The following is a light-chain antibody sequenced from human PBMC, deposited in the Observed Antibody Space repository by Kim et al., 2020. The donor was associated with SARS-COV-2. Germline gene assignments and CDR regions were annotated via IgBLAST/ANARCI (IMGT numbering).Light chain of an antibody. CDR3: QHYIRFPYT. J-gene: IGKJ2*01. V-gene: IGKV1-5*03. CDR2: QAS. Sequence: EIQMTQSPSTLSASVGDRVTITCRASQIVETFLAWYQQKPGKAPDLLIYQASSLQIGVPSRFSGSGSGTEFTLTINSLQPDDFATYYCQHYIRFPYTFGQGTKVEIK. CDR1: QIVETF.